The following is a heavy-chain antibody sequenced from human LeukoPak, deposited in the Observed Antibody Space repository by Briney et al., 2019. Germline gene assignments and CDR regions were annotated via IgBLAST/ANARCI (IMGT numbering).Heavy chain of an antibody. V-gene: IGHV4-59*01. Sequence: SETLSLTCSVSGDSINSYYWSWIRQSPGEGLEWIGYIYYSGSANNNPSLESRLTISIDTSKNQFSLNLRSVTAADTAIYYCASGPSPETFQHWGQGTLVTVSS. CDR2: IYYSGSA. CDR1: GDSINSYY. CDR3: ASGPSPETFQH. J-gene: IGHJ1*01.